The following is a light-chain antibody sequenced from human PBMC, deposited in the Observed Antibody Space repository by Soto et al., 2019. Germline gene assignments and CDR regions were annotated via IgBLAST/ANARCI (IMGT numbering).Light chain of an antibody. CDR2: EVT. J-gene: IGLJ1*01. Sequence: ALTQPPSASGSPGQSVTISCIGTASDIGRYNYVSWYQHHPGKAPKLIIYEVTKRPSGVPDRFSGSKSGNTASLTVSGLQADDEADYYCNSYVGSNNYVFGTGTKVTVL. CDR3: NSYVGSNNYV. V-gene: IGLV2-8*01. CDR1: ASDIGRYNY.